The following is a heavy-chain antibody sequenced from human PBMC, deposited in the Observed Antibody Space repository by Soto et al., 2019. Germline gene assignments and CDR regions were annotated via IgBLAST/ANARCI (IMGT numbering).Heavy chain of an antibody. D-gene: IGHD6-13*01. CDR2: IGGSGGST. J-gene: IGHJ3*02. V-gene: IGHV3-23*01. CDR3: AKERYSSSRSLAFDI. CDR1: GFTFSSYA. Sequence: PGGSLRLSCAAPGFTFSSYAMSWVRQAPGKGLEWVSAIGGSGGSTYYADSVKGRFTISRDNSKNTLYLQMSSLRAEDTAVYYCAKERYSSSRSLAFDIWGPGTMVTVSS.